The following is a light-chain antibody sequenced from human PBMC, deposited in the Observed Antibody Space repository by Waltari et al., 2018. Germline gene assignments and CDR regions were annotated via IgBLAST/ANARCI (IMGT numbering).Light chain of an antibody. V-gene: IGKV3-11*01. CDR1: QTVISY. Sequence: EIVLTQSPATLSLSPGERDTLSCRASQTVISYFPWYQQKPVQAPRILIYDASNRANDIPARFSGSGSGTDVTLTISSLEPEDFAVYYCQQRSNWPLTFGGGTKVEIK. J-gene: IGKJ4*01. CDR3: QQRSNWPLT. CDR2: DAS.